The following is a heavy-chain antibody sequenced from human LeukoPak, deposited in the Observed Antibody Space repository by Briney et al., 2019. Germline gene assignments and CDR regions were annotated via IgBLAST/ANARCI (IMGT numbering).Heavy chain of an antibody. CDR1: GYSISSGHY. D-gene: IGHD3-16*02. Sequence: SSETLSLTCTVSGYSISSGHYWGWIRQPPGKGLEWIGSIYHSGSTYYNPSLKSRVTISVDTSKNQFSLKLSSVTAADTAVYYCARYDVWGSYRAFDYWGQGTLVTVSS. J-gene: IGHJ4*02. CDR2: IYHSGST. CDR3: ARYDVWGSYRAFDY. V-gene: IGHV4-38-2*02.